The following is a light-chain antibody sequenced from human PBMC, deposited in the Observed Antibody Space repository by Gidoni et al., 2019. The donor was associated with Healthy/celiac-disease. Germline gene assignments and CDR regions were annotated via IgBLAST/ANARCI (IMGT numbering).Light chain of an antibody. Sequence: QSALTQPASVSGSPGQSLTISCTGTSSDVGSYNLVSWYQQDPGKAPKLMIYEVSKRPSGVSNRFSGSKSGNTASLTISGLQAEDEADYYCCSYAGSSTLFGGGTKLTVL. CDR2: EVS. CDR3: CSYAGSSTL. V-gene: IGLV2-23*02. CDR1: SSDVGSYNL. J-gene: IGLJ3*02.